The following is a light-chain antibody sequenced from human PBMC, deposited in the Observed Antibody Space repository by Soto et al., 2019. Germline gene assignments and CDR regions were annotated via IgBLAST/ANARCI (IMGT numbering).Light chain of an antibody. Sequence: DIQMTQSPSSLSASVGDRVTLTCRASENIRTYLNWYKQRPETAPKLLIYAASTLQSGVPSRFSGSGSGTEFNLTIGSLQPDDFATYYCQQSYTAPSSVTFGPGTKV. V-gene: IGKV1-39*01. J-gene: IGKJ1*01. CDR2: AAS. CDR3: QQSYTAPSSVT. CDR1: ENIRTY.